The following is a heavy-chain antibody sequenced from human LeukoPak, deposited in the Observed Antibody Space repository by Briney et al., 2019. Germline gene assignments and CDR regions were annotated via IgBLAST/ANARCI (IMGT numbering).Heavy chain of an antibody. CDR2: ISYDGRNI. V-gene: IGHV3-30*03. J-gene: IGHJ4*02. D-gene: IGHD5/OR15-5a*01. Sequence: QPGKSLRLSCAASGFTFNNYGMHWVRQAPGKGLEWVAVISYDGRNIHYPDSVKGRFTISRDNSKNTLYLQTNSLRAEDTAVYYCARGVASRNSYFDSWGQGTLVTVSS. CDR1: GFTFNNYG. CDR3: ARGVASRNSYFDS.